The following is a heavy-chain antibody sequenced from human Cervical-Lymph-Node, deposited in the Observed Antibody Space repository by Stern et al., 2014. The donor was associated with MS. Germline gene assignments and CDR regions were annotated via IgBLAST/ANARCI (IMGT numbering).Heavy chain of an antibody. Sequence: QVQLVQSGAEVKKPGASVKVSCKASGNTFTSLGLSWVRQAPGQGLEWMGWISAYNGNTNQAQKFQGRVTLTTEASTRTAYMELRSLTHEDTAVYFCASGSLEGFDPWGQGTLVTVSS. CDR1: GNTFTSLG. CDR3: ASGSLEGFDP. CDR2: ISAYNGNT. J-gene: IGHJ5*02. V-gene: IGHV1-18*01. D-gene: IGHD5-24*01.